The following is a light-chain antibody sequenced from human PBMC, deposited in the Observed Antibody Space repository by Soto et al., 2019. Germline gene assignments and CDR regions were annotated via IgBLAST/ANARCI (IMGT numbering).Light chain of an antibody. CDR1: QSVSSY. V-gene: IGKV3-11*01. J-gene: IGKJ1*01. CDR2: DAS. Sequence: EIVLTQSPATLSLSPGERATLSCRASQSVSSYLAWYQQKPGQAPRLLIYDASNRATGIPARFSGSGSGTDFTLTISSLEPEYFAVYYCQPRSNWLRTFGQGTKVEIK. CDR3: QPRSNWLRT.